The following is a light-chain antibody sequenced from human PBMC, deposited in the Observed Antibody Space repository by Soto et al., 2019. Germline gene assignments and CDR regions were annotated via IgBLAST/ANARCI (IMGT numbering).Light chain of an antibody. CDR1: QSVSSN. Sequence: EIVMTQSPATLSVSPGERATLSCRASQSVSSNLAWYQQKPGQAPRLLIYDASNRATAIPARFSGSGSGTDFTLTISSLEPEDFAVYYCQQRSNWPPTFGQGTKVEIK. J-gene: IGKJ1*01. CDR3: QQRSNWPPT. V-gene: IGKV3-11*01. CDR2: DAS.